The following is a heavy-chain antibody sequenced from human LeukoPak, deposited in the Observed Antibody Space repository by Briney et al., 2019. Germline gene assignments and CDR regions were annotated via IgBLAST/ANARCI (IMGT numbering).Heavy chain of an antibody. CDR2: ISWNSGSI. D-gene: IGHD5-12*01. V-gene: IGHV3-9*03. J-gene: IGHJ3*02. CDR3: AKDWLPGDTPGAFDI. Sequence: PGGSLRLSCAASGFTFDDYAMHWVRQAPGKGLEWVSGISWNSGSIGYADSVKGRFTISRDNAKNSLYLQMNSLRAEDMALYYRAKDWLPGDTPGAFDIWGQGTMVTVSS. CDR1: GFTFDDYA.